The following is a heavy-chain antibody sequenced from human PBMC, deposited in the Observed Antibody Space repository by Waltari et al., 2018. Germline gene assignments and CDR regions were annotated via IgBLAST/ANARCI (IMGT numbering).Heavy chain of an antibody. CDR2: INRDGSEI. V-gene: IGHV3-7*01. CDR3: ARDAYPYAVDV. Sequence: EVQLVESGGDLVQPGGSLRLACAALGFSLSNYWMSWARQAPGKGLEWVANINRDGSEIYYVDSVKGRFTISRDNAKNSLYLQMNSLRAEETAVYHCARDAYPYAVDVWGLGTTVTVSS. CDR1: GFSLSNYW. J-gene: IGHJ6*02.